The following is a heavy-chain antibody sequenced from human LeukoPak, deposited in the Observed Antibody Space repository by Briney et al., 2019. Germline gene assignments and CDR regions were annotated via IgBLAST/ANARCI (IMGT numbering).Heavy chain of an antibody. CDR2: ISGSGGST. CDR1: GFTFSSYA. D-gene: IGHD5-18*01. CDR3: AKDPRYSYGPGGY. Sequence: GGSLRLSCAASGFTFSSYAMSWVRQAPGKGLEWVSAISGSGGSTYYADSVKGRFTISRDNSENTLHLQMNSLRAEDTAVYYCAKDPRYSYGPGGYWGQGTLVTVSS. V-gene: IGHV3-23*01. J-gene: IGHJ4*02.